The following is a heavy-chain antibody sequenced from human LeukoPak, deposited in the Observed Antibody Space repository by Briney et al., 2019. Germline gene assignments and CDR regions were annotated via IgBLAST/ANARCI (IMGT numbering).Heavy chain of an antibody. V-gene: IGHV3-21*04. Sequence: PGGSLRLSCAASGFTFSSYSMNWVRQAPGKGLEWVSSISSSITYIYYADSVKGRFTISRDNSKNTLYLQMNSLRAEDTAVYFCAKRGVVIRVILVGFHKEAYYFDSWGQGALVTVSS. D-gene: IGHD3-22*01. CDR1: GFTFSSYS. CDR2: ISSSITYI. CDR3: AKRGVVIRVILVGFHKEAYYFDS. J-gene: IGHJ4*02.